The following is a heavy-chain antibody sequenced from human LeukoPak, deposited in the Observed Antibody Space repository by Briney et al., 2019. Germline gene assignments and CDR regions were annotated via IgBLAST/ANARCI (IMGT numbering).Heavy chain of an antibody. V-gene: IGHV4-31*03. CDR1: GGSISSGGYY. CDR3: ARALYSYGYAESFDY. J-gene: IGHJ4*02. D-gene: IGHD5-18*01. CDR2: IYYSGST. Sequence: SETLSLTCTVSGGSISSGGYYWSWIRQHPGKGLEWIGYIYYSGSTYYNPSLKSRVTISVDTSKNQFSLKLSSVTAADTAVYYCARALYSYGYAESFDYWGQGTLVTDSS.